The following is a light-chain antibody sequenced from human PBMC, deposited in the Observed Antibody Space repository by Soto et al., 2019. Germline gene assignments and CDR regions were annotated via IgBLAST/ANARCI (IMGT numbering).Light chain of an antibody. CDR3: QQRSNWIT. Sequence: EIVLTQSPATLSLSPGERSTLSCRASQSVSSYLAWYQQKPGQAASLLIYDASYRATGIPARFSASGSGTDFTLTISSLEPEDFAVYYCQQRSNWITFGGGTKVEI. V-gene: IGKV3-11*01. CDR2: DAS. CDR1: QSVSSY. J-gene: IGKJ4*01.